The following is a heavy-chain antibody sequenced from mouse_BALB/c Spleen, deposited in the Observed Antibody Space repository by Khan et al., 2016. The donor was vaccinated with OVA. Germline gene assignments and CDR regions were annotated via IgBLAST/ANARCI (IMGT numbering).Heavy chain of an antibody. J-gene: IGHJ1*01. Sequence: LVQSGPELKKPGETVKISCKASGYTSTNYGINWVKQAPGKGLKWMGWINTYTGEPTYADDFKGRFAFSLETPASTAYLQINIHKHEDTAKYFCARMKPYWYFDLWGAGTTVTVSS. CDR3: ARMKPYWYFDL. V-gene: IGHV9-3-1*01. CDR2: INTYTGEP. CDR1: GYTSTNYG.